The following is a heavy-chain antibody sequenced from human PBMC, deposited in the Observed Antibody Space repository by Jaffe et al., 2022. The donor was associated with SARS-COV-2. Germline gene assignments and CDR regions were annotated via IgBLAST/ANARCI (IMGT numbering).Heavy chain of an antibody. CDR1: GFTFGSYG. Sequence: QVELVESGGAVVQPGRSLRLSCATSGFTFGSYGMHWVRQAPGKGLEWVAVIWYNGSKKYYGKSVKGRFTISRDNSKSTVDLQMNNLRVEDTAVYYCARDNFIVIEPMIPKYYGMDVWGQGTTVIVSS. V-gene: IGHV3-33*01. CDR2: IWYNGSKK. D-gene: IGHD3-22*01. J-gene: IGHJ6*02. CDR3: ARDNFIVIEPMIPKYYGMDV.